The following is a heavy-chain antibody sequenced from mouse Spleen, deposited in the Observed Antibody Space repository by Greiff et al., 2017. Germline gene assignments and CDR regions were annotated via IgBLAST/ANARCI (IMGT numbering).Heavy chain of an antibody. CDR2: IDPSDSET. CDR3: AVFPLRYQFAY. Sequence: QVQLQQPGAELVRPGSSVKLSCKASGYTFTSYWMHWVKQRPIQGLEWIGNIDPSDSETHYNQKFKDKATLTVDKSSSTAYMQLSSLTSEDSAVYYCAVFPLRYQFAYWGQGTLVTVSA. V-gene: IGHV1-52*01. D-gene: IGHD1-1*01. CDR1: GYTFTSYW. J-gene: IGHJ3*01.